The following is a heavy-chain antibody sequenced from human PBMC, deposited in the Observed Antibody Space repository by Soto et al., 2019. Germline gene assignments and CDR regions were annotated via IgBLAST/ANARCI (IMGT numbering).Heavy chain of an antibody. CDR1: GFTFTSSA. CDR3: AADPHGEYQLPSYYYMDV. CDR2: IVVGSGNT. Sequence: SVKVSCKASGFTFTSSAMQWVRQARGQRLEWIGWIVVGSGNTNYAQKFQERVTITRDMSTSTAYMELSSLRSEDTAVYYCAADPHGEYQLPSYYYMDVWGKGTTVTVSS. D-gene: IGHD2-2*01. V-gene: IGHV1-58*02. J-gene: IGHJ6*03.